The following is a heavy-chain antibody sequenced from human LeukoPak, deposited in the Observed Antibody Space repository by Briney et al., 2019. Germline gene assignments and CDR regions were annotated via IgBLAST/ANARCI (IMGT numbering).Heavy chain of an antibody. J-gene: IGHJ4*02. D-gene: IGHD5-12*01. CDR3: AKGLYSGYGSFDY. V-gene: IGHV3-23*01. Sequence: GESLRLSCAASGFTSSSYAMSWVRQAPGKGLEWVSAISGSGGSTYYADSVKGRFTISRDNSKNTLYLQMNSLRAEDTAVYYCAKGLYSGYGSFDYWGQGTLVTVSS. CDR1: GFTSSSYA. CDR2: ISGSGGST.